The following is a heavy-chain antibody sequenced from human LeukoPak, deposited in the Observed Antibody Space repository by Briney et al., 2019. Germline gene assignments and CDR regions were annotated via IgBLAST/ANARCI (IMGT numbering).Heavy chain of an antibody. J-gene: IGHJ4*02. CDR1: GYSISSGYY. Sequence: PSETLSLTCTVSGYSISSGYYWGWIRQPPGKGLEWIGRIYTSGSTNYNPSLKSRVTMSVDTSKNQFSLKLSSVTAADTAVYYCARGETYSCGGDCYVYYFDYWGQGTLVTVSS. V-gene: IGHV4-38-2*02. CDR3: ARGETYSCGGDCYVYYFDY. D-gene: IGHD2-21*01. CDR2: IYTSGST.